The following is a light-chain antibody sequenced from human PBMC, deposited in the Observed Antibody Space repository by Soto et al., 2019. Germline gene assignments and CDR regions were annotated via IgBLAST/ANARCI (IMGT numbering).Light chain of an antibody. CDR2: AGS. CDR3: CSYAGSSTWV. J-gene: IGLJ3*02. V-gene: IGLV2-23*01. CDR1: SSDVGSYNF. Sequence: QSALTQPASVSGSPGQSITISCTGTSSDVGSYNFVSWYQQHPGKAPKLMIYAGSKRPSGVSNRFSGSKSGNTASLTISGLQAEDEADYYCCSYAGSSTWVFGGGTKLTVL.